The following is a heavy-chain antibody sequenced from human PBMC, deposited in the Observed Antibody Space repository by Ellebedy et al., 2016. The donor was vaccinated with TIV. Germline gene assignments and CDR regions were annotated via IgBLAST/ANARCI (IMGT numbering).Heavy chain of an antibody. J-gene: IGHJ4*02. CDR1: GFTFRGYA. CDR2: IYSSWNT. V-gene: IGHV4-38-2*01. CDR3: AADRSISWYFY. Sequence: MPGGSLRLSCVASGFTFRGYAMSWVRQAPGKGLQWIGSIYSSWNTYYNPSLESRVTMSIDTSKNQFSLKLTSVTAADTAVYYCAADRSISWYFYWGQGTLVTVSS. D-gene: IGHD2-2*01.